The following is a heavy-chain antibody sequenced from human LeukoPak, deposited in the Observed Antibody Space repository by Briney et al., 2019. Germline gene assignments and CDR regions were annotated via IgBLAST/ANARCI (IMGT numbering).Heavy chain of an antibody. CDR1: GYTFTGYY. D-gene: IGHD3-22*01. V-gene: IGHV1-2*02. Sequence: ASVKVSCKASGYTFTGYYMHWVRQAPGQGLEWMGWINPNSGGTNYAQKFQGRVTMTRDTPISTAYMELSRLRSDDTAVYYCATDLRYYYDSSGILGYWGQGTLVTVSS. CDR3: ATDLRYYYDSSGILGY. J-gene: IGHJ4*02. CDR2: INPNSGGT.